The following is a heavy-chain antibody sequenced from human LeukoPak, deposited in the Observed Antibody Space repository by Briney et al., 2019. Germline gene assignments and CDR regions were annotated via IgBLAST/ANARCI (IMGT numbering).Heavy chain of an antibody. J-gene: IGHJ4*02. V-gene: IGHV3-23*01. CDR3: AKDLHFWSGIDY. D-gene: IGHD3-3*02. CDR2: ISDRGRA. Sequence: PGGSLRLSCAASGFTFSSYSMNWVRQAPGKGLEWVSGISDRGRAFYADSVKGRFTISRDNSKNTLYLQMNSLRAEDTAIYYCAKDLHFWSGIDYWGQGTLVTVSS. CDR1: GFTFSSYS.